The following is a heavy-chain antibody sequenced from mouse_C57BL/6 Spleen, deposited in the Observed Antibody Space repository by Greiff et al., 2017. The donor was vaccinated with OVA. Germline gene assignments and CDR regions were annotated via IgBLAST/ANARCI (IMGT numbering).Heavy chain of an antibody. J-gene: IGHJ4*01. CDR2: IYPGGGNT. CDR1: GYAFSRSW. D-gene: IGHD2-1*01. Sequence: QVKLQQSGPELVKPGASVKISCKASGYAFSRSWMTWVKQRPGQGLEWIGRIYPGGGNTNYNGKFKGKATLTADKSSSTAYMQLSSLTSEDSAVYFCARALDGNYYAMDYWGQGTSVTVSS. V-gene: IGHV1-82*01. CDR3: ARALDGNYYAMDY.